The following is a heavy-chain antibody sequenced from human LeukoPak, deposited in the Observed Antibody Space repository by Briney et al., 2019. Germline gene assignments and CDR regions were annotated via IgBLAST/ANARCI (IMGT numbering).Heavy chain of an antibody. CDR3: AREESGSYFSWSVGYFDY. CDR2: INTDGTTT. Sequence: GGSLRLSCAASGFTFSSYWMHWVRQVPGEGLVWVARINTDGTTTTYADGVQGRFTISRDNAKNSLYLQMNSLRDEDTAVYYCAREESGSYFSWSVGYFDYWGQGTLVTVSS. CDR1: GFTFSSYW. J-gene: IGHJ4*02. V-gene: IGHV3-74*01. D-gene: IGHD1-26*01.